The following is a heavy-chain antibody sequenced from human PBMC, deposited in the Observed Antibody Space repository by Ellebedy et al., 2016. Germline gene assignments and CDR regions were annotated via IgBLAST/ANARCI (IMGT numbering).Heavy chain of an antibody. CDR1: GGSISSGDYY. V-gene: IGHV4-30-4*01. CDR2: IYYSGST. J-gene: IGHJ6*03. CDR3: ARVRYDSSGYYWDYMDV. Sequence: SETLSLTXTVSGGSISSGDYYWSWIRQPPGKGLEWIGYIYYSGSTYYNPSLKSRVTISVDTSKNQFSLKLSSVTAADTAVYYCARVRYDSSGYYWDYMDVWGKGTTVTVSS. D-gene: IGHD3-22*01.